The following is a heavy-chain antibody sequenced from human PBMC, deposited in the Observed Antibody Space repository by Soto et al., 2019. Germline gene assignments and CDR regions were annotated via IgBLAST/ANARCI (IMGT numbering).Heavy chain of an antibody. J-gene: IGHJ4*02. CDR2: MRQDGSEK. Sequence: PGGSLRLSCAASGFTFSSYWMSCVRQAPGKGLEWVANMRQDGSEKDYVDSVKGRFTISRDNAKNSLYLQMNGLRAEDTAVYYCARILCSSTSCYTFDYWGQGTLVTVSS. CDR3: ARILCSSTSCYTFDY. V-gene: IGHV3-7*03. CDR1: GFTFSSYW. D-gene: IGHD2-2*02.